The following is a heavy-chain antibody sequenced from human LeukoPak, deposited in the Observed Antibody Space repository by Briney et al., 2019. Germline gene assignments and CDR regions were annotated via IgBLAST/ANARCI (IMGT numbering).Heavy chain of an antibody. CDR3: ARDDTPYGSGSYDWFDP. CDR1: GFTFSSYS. CDR2: ISSSSSTI. Sequence: GGSLRLSCAASGFTFSSYSMNWVRQAPGKGLEWVSYISSSSSTIYYADSVKGRFTISRDNAKNSLYLQMNSLRAEDTAVYYCARDDTPYGSGSYDWFDPWGQGTLVTVSS. J-gene: IGHJ5*02. D-gene: IGHD3-10*01. V-gene: IGHV3-48*01.